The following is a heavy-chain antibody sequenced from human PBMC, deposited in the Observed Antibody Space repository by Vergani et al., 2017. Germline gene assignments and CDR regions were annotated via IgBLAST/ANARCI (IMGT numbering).Heavy chain of an antibody. J-gene: IGHJ4*02. CDR3: ASWGLIAAQR. V-gene: IGHV4-34*01. CDR1: GGSFSGYY. D-gene: IGHD6-13*01. Sequence: QVQLQQWGAGLLKPSETLSLTCAVYGGSFSGYYWSWIRQPPGKGLEWIGEINHSGSTNYNPSLKSRVTISVDTSKNQFSMKLSSVTAADTAVYYCASWGLIAAQRWGQGTLVTVSS. CDR2: INHSGST.